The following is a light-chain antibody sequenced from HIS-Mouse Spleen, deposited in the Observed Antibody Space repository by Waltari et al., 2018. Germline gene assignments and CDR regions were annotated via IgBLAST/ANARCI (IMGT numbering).Light chain of an antibody. CDR3: QQLNSYPQET. V-gene: IGKV1-9*01. J-gene: IGKJ4*01. CDR1: QGIRSY. Sequence: DIQLTQSPSFLSASVGDRVPITCRASQGIRSYLAWYQQKPGKAPKLLIYAASTLQSGVPSRFSGSGSGTEFTLTISSLQPEDFATYYCQQLNSYPQETFGGGTKVEIK. CDR2: AAS.